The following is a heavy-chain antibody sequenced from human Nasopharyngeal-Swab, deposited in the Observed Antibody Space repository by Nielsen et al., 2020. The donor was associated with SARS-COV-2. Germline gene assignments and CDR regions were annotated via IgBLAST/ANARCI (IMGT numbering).Heavy chain of an antibody. J-gene: IGHJ4*02. Sequence: WIRQPPGKGLEWVSYISSSSSTKYYADSVKGRFTISRDNAKNSLYLQMNSLRDEDTAVYYCARDAIVVVPAAIQCWGQGTLVTVSS. V-gene: IGHV3-11*04. CDR3: ARDAIVVVPAAIQC. CDR2: ISSSSSTK. D-gene: IGHD2-2*02.